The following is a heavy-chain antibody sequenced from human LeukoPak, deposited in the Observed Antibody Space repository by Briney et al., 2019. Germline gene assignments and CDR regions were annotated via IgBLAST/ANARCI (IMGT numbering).Heavy chain of an antibody. CDR3: ASRHPDIASP. CDR1: GFTFRSFA. V-gene: IGHV3-23*01. CDR2: ISGSGVDI. Sequence: GGSLRLSCAASGFTFRSFAMMWFRQAPGKGLEWVSAISGSGVDIYYADSVKGRFTISRDNSKNTPFLQMNSLRVEDTAVYYCASRHPDIASPWGQGTLVTVSS. D-gene: IGHD5-12*01. J-gene: IGHJ5*02.